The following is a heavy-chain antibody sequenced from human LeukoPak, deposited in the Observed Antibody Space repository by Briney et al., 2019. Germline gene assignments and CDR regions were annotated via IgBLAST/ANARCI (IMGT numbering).Heavy chain of an antibody. CDR2: INPSGGST. Sequence: GASVKVSCKASGYTFTTYYMHWVRQAPGQGLEWMGIINPSGGSTSYAQKFQGRVTMTRDMSTSTVYMELSSLRSEDTAVYYCAGYRQWLIDAFDIWGQGTMVTVSS. V-gene: IGHV1-46*01. D-gene: IGHD6-19*01. J-gene: IGHJ3*02. CDR1: GYTFTTYY. CDR3: AGYRQWLIDAFDI.